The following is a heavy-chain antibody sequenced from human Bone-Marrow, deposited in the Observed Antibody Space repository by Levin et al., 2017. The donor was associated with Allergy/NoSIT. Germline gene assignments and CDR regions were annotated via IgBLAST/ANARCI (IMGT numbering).Heavy chain of an antibody. CDR1: GFTFSTYG. D-gene: IGHD2-21*01. J-gene: IGHJ4*02. CDR2: ITSDGSHR. Sequence: GESLKISCTVSGFTFSTYGMHWVRQAPGKGLEWVAIITSDGSHRYYSDSVKGRFTLSRDNSKNTVYLQMNSLRIEDTAVYYCAKGGDMDYWGQGTLVNVSS. V-gene: IGHV3-30*18. CDR3: AKGGDMDY.